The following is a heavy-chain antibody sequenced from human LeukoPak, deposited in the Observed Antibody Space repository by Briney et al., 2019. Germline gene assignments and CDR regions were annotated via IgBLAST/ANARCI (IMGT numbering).Heavy chain of an antibody. J-gene: IGHJ6*03. D-gene: IGHD3-3*01. CDR3: VPRKEWSCYMDV. CDR1: GFTFSSYA. CDR2: INGSGGST. Sequence: GGSLRLSCAASGFTFSSYAMSWVRQAPGKGLEWVSDINGSGGSTYYADSVKGRFTISRDNSQNTSYLQLNSLRAEDTAVYYCVPRKEWSCYMDVWGKGTTVTVSS. V-gene: IGHV3-23*01.